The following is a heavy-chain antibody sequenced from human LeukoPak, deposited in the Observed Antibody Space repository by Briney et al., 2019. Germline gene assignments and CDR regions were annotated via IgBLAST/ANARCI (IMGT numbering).Heavy chain of an antibody. CDR2: IRYDGGDI. Sequence: PGGSLRLSCAASGFTFSSYAMGWIRQAPGKGLECVSYIRYDGGDIYYADSVKGRFTISRDNAKNSLYLQMNSLRAEDTAVYYCARDIVAAGLFFDYWGQGTPVTVSS. J-gene: IGHJ4*02. D-gene: IGHD1-26*01. CDR1: GFTFSSYA. CDR3: ARDIVAAGLFFDY. V-gene: IGHV3-11*01.